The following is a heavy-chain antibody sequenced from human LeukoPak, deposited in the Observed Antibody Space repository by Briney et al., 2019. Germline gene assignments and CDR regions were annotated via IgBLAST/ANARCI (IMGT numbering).Heavy chain of an antibody. J-gene: IGHJ4*02. CDR3: ARGLVDIVVVVAATPFDY. CDR1: GGSFSGYY. D-gene: IGHD2-15*01. CDR2: INHSGST. V-gene: IGHV4-34*01. Sequence: PSETLSLTCAVYGGSFSGYYWSWVRQPPGKGLEWIGEINHSGSTNYNPSLKSRVTISVDTSKNQFSLKLSSVTAADTAVYYCARGLVDIVVVVAATPFDYWGQGTLVTVSS.